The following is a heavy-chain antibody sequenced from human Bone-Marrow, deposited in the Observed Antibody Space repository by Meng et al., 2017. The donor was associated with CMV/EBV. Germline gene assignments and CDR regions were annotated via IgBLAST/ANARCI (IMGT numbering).Heavy chain of an antibody. CDR1: GGSISSSSYY. CDR3: ARRNNYYDSSGYYQYNWFDP. CDR2: IYYSGST. J-gene: IGHJ5*02. Sequence: SETLSLTCTVSGGSISSSSYYWGWIRQPPGKGLEWIGYIYYSGSTYYNPSLKSRVTISVDTSKNQFSLKLSSVTAADTAVYYCARRNNYYDSSGYYQYNWFDPWGQGTLVTVSS. D-gene: IGHD3-22*01. V-gene: IGHV4-30-4*08.